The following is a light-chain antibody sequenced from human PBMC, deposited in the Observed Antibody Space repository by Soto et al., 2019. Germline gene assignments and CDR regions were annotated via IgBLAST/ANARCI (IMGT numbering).Light chain of an antibody. CDR3: AAWDGSLNHIL. V-gene: IGLV1-44*01. Sequence: QSVLTQPPSASGTPGQGVAISCSGSSSNMGSNTVNWYQHLPGTAPQLLIYNDNQRPSGVPDRFFGSKSGTSASLAITGLQSEDEADYYCAAWDGSLNHILFGGGTKLTVL. CDR2: NDN. CDR1: SSNMGSNT. J-gene: IGLJ2*01.